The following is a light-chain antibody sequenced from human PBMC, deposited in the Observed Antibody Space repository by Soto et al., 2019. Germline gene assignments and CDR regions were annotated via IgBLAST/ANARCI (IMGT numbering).Light chain of an antibody. V-gene: IGLV2-14*01. CDR2: GVK. Sequence: QSALTQPASVSGAPGQSITISCTGSGRDIGAYNYVSWYQQHPGKAPKLIIYGVKNRPSGVSNRFSASKSAFTASLTISGLQAEYEADYYCSSYTTSYFYVLGPGTKLTVL. J-gene: IGLJ1*01. CDR1: GRDIGAYNY. CDR3: SSYTTSYFYV.